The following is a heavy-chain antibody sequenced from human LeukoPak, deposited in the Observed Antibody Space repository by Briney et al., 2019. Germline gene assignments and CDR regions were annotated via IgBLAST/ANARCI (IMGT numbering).Heavy chain of an antibody. V-gene: IGHV4-34*01. CDR3: ARGYSVEGTIDFDY. Sequence: SETLSLTCAVYGGSFSGYYWSWIRQPPGKGLEWIGEINHSGSTNYNPSLKSRVTTSVDTSKNQFSLKLSSVTAADTAVYYCARGYSVEGTIDFDYWGQGTLVTVSS. J-gene: IGHJ4*02. CDR1: GGSFSGYY. D-gene: IGHD3-9*01. CDR2: INHSGST.